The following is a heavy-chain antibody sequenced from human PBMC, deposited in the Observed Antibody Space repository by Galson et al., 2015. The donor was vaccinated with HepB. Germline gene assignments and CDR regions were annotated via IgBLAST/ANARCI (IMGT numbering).Heavy chain of an antibody. Sequence: SLRLSCAASGFTLSNYWMSWVRQAPGKGLEWVANIKQDESEKYYVDSVRGRFTISRDNTKNSLYLQMNSLRIEDTAVYYCARLGQKWNDLEGSFWGQGTLVTVSS. J-gene: IGHJ4*02. D-gene: IGHD1-1*01. CDR1: GFTLSNYW. CDR3: ARLGQKWNDLEGSF. V-gene: IGHV3-7*01. CDR2: IKQDESEK.